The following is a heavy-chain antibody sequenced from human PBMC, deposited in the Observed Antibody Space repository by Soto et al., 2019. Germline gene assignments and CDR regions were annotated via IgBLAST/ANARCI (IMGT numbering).Heavy chain of an antibody. D-gene: IGHD6-19*01. CDR1: GYGFTSYW. CDR3: ARLRNAAVADNDAFDI. Sequence: GESLKISWKGSGYGFTSYWIGCVRQVRGKGLEWMGSIYPGDSDTRYSPSFQGQVTISADKSISTAYLQWSSLKASDTAMYYCARLRNAAVADNDAFDIWGQGTMVNVSS. V-gene: IGHV5-51*01. CDR2: IYPGDSDT. J-gene: IGHJ3*02.